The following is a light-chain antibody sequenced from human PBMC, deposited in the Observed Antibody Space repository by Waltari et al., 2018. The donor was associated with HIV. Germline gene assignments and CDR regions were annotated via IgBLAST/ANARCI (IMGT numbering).Light chain of an antibody. J-gene: IGLJ3*02. CDR1: SGSLASDY. V-gene: IGLV6-57*03. Sequence: NLMLTQPRSVSASPGKTVTISCTRSSGSLASDYVPWYQQRPGSAPTTVIYMDTQIPSWFPARFSGSIDSSSNSASLTISGLKTEDEADYYCQSHDSSNHWVFGGGTKLTVL. CDR3: QSHDSSNHWV. CDR2: MDT.